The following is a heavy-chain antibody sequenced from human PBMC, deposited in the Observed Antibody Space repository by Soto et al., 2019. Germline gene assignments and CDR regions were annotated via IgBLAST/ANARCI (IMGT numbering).Heavy chain of an antibody. V-gene: IGHV3-53*01. CDR2: IYSTGTT. Sequence: EVQLVESGGGLSQPGGSLKLSCAASGFTVGNNYMSWVRQAPGRGLEWVSLIYSTGTTKYADSVKGRFTVSRDNAKNTLYLQMNSLRAEDTAVYYCAKDGMGSGSHYNSFGYWGQGTLVTVSS. J-gene: IGHJ4*02. CDR1: GFTVGNNY. D-gene: IGHD3-10*01. CDR3: AKDGMGSGSHYNSFGY.